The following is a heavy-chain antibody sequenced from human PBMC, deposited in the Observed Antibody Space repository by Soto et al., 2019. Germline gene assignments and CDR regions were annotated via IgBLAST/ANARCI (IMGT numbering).Heavy chain of an antibody. CDR1: DFSFSTYN. D-gene: IGHD5-12*01. J-gene: IGHJ4*02. CDR3: ARDLLGGYDRGLFDY. CDR2: ISSSSRTV. Sequence: EEQLVESGGGLVPPGGSLRLTCAASDFSFSTYNMNWVRQAPGKGLEWLSYISSSSRTVYYADSVRGRFTISRDNAKNSSYLQMNSLRAEDTAVYYCARDLLGGYDRGLFDYWGQGTLVSVSS. V-gene: IGHV3-48*01.